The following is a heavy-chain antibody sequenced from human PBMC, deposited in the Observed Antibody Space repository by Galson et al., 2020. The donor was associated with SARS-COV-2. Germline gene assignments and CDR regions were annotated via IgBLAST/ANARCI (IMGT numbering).Heavy chain of an antibody. CDR1: DGPISSYY. Sequence: ETSETLSLTCSVSDGPISSYYWSWIRQPPGKGLEWIGYISYSGSPNYNPSLRSRVTISVDMSKNQFSLKLSSVTAADTAVYYCARDPAPLYGDNYYDGMDVWGRGTTVTVSS. V-gene: IGHV4-59*01. CDR3: ARDPAPLYGDNYYDGMDV. D-gene: IGHD4-17*01. CDR2: ISYSGSP. J-gene: IGHJ6*02.